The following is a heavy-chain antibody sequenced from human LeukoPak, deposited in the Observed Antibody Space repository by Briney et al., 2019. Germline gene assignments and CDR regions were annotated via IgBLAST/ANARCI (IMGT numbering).Heavy chain of an antibody. CDR1: GFTLDDYT. V-gene: IGHV3-43*01. J-gene: IGHJ4*02. Sequence: GGSLRLSCAASGFTLDDYTMHWVRQVPGKGLEWVSFISWDGSSTYYVDSVKGRFIISRDNRKNSLYLQMNSLRTEDTALYYCVKDRSTSGVSEFDCWGQGTLVTVSS. CDR3: VKDRSTSGVSEFDC. D-gene: IGHD1-1*01. CDR2: ISWDGSST.